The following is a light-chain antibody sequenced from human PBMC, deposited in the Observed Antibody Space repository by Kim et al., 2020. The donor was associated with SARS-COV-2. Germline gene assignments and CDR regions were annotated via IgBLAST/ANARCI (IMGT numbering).Light chain of an antibody. Sequence: QSALTQPASVSGSPGQSITISCTGTSSDVGGYNYVSWYQQHPGKVPKLMIFDVSNLPSGVSNRFSGSKSGNTASLTISGLQAEDEADYYCSSYTSSSTLEVFGTGTKVTVL. CDR2: DVS. V-gene: IGLV2-14*03. J-gene: IGLJ1*01. CDR3: SSYTSSSTLEV. CDR1: SSDVGGYNY.